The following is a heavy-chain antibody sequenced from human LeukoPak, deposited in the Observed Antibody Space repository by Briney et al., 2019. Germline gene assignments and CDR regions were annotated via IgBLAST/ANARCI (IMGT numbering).Heavy chain of an antibody. D-gene: IGHD3-10*01. V-gene: IGHV4-34*01. CDR1: GGSFSGYY. CDR3: ARGPRHYYGSGNPSRFDP. Sequence: SETLSLTCAVYGGSFSGYYWSWIRRPPGKGLEWIEEINHSGSTNYNPSLKSRVTISVDTSKNQFSLKLSSVTAADTAVYYCARGPRHYYGSGNPSRFDPWGQGTLVTVSS. CDR2: INHSGST. J-gene: IGHJ5*02.